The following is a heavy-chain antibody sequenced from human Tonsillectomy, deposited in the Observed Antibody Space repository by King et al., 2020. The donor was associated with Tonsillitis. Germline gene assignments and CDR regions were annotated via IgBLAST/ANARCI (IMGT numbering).Heavy chain of an antibody. J-gene: IGHJ6*03. CDR3: ARDAGYCSGGSCYGYYYYYMDV. Sequence: GQLVQSGAEVKKPGSSVKVSCKASGGTFSNYAISWVRQAPGQGLEWMGRVIPILGIVNYAQKFQGRVTITADKSTSTAYMELSSLRSEDTAVYYCARDAGYCSGGSCYGYYYYYMDVWVKGTTVTVSS. D-gene: IGHD2-15*01. CDR2: VIPILGIV. CDR1: GGTFSNYA. V-gene: IGHV1-69*09.